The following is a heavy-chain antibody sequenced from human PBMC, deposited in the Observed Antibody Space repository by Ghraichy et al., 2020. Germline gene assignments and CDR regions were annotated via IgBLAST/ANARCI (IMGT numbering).Heavy chain of an antibody. CDR3: ARARSLEWPYDYMDV. CDR1: GGSISSYY. J-gene: IGHJ6*03. V-gene: IGHV4-59*01. D-gene: IGHD3-3*01. CDR2: IYYSGST. Sequence: SETLSLTCTVSGGSISSYYWSWIRQPPGKGLEWIGYIYYSGSTNYNPSLKSRVTISVDTSKNQFSLKLSSVTAADTAVYYCARARSLEWPYDYMDVWGKGTTVTVSS.